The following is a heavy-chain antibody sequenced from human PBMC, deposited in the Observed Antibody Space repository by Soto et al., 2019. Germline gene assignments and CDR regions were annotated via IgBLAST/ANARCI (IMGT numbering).Heavy chain of an antibody. J-gene: IGHJ4*02. CDR3: ARALTAMVTADYFDF. CDR2: ISNGGRKT. D-gene: IGHD5-18*01. Sequence: GGSLRLSCAASGFSFGDNYMSWIRQAPGKGLEWVSFISNGGRKTSYAESVKGRFTISRDNVRNSLYLQMNSLRAEDTAVYFCARALTAMVTADYFDFWGQGTLVTVSS. CDR1: GFSFGDNY. V-gene: IGHV3-11*01.